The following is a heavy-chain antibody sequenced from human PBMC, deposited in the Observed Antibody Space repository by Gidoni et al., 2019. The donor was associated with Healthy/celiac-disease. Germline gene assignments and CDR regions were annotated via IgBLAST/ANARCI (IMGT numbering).Heavy chain of an antibody. CDR1: GGSISSYY. D-gene: IGHD3-3*01. J-gene: IGHJ6*02. CDR2: IYTSGST. CDR3: ARDVSITIFGVVMPRGNLDV. Sequence: QVQLQESGPGLVKPSETLSLTCTVSGGSISSYYWSWIRQPAGKGLEWIGRIYTSGSTNYNPSLKSRVTMSVDTSKNQFSLKLSSVTAADTAVYYCARDVSITIFGVVMPRGNLDVWGQGTTVTVSS. V-gene: IGHV4-4*07.